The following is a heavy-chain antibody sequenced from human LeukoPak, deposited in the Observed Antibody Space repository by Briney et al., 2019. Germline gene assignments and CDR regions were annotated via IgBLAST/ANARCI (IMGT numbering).Heavy chain of an antibody. D-gene: IGHD6-13*01. V-gene: IGHV3-7*01. CDR1: GFTFSSYW. J-gene: IGHJ6*02. Sequence: PGGSLRLSCAASGFTFSSYWMSWVRQAPGKGLEWVAHIKQDGSEKYYVDSVKGRFTISRDNAKNSLYLQMNSLRAEDTAVYYCARVGAAAGTGVYYYYGMDVWGQGTTVTVSS. CDR2: IKQDGSEK. CDR3: ARVGAAAGTGVYYYYGMDV.